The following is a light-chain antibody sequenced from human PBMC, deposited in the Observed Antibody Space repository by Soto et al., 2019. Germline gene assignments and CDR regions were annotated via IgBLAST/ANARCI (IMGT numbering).Light chain of an antibody. CDR3: SSYTSTTTYV. J-gene: IGLJ1*01. V-gene: IGLV2-14*01. CDR2: EVN. CDR1: SGDVGGYDY. Sequence: QSALTQPASVSGSPGQSITISCTGTSGDVGGYDYVSWYQQHPGKAPKLMIYEVNNRPSGVSNRFSGSKSGNTASLTISGLQAEDEADYYCSSYTSTTTYVFGTGTKVTVL.